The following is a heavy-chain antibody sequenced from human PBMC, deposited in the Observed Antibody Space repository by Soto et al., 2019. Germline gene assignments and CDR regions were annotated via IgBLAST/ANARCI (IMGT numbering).Heavy chain of an antibody. V-gene: IGHV3-23*01. Sequence: PGGSPRLSCAASGFTFSSYAMSWVRQAPGKGLEWVSAISGSGGSTYYADSVKGRFTISRDNSKNTLYLQMNSLRAEDTAVYYCAKRATPVTQEYYFDYWGQGTLVTVSS. CDR2: ISGSGGST. D-gene: IGHD4-4*01. CDR3: AKRATPVTQEYYFDY. CDR1: GFTFSSYA. J-gene: IGHJ4*02.